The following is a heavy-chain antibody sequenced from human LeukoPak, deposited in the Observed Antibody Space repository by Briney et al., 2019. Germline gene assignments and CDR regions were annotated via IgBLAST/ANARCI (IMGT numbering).Heavy chain of an antibody. CDR3: ARAAGVSRFDY. Sequence: PSQTLSLTCIVSGGSISSGDYYWSWIRQPPGKGLEWIGYIYYSGSTYYNPSLKSRVTISVDTSKNQFSLKLSSVTAADTAVYYCARAAGVSRFDYWGQETLVTVSS. V-gene: IGHV4-30-4*01. CDR1: GGSISSGDYY. CDR2: IYYSGST. J-gene: IGHJ4*02. D-gene: IGHD3-10*01.